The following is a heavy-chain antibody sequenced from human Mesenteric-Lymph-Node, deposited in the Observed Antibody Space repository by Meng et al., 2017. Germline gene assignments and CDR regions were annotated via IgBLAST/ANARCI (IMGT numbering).Heavy chain of an antibody. Sequence: GQVQESGPGLVNPSGTLSLTCAVSGGSISRGDWWSWVRQPPGKGLEWIGEIYHSGRTNYNPSVKSRVSMSVDKSQNHFSLRLSSVTAADTAVYYCTTLYGDSISWGQGTLVTVSS. V-gene: IGHV4-4*02. CDR1: GGSISRGDW. CDR3: TTLYGDSIS. J-gene: IGHJ4*02. CDR2: IYHSGRT. D-gene: IGHD4-17*01.